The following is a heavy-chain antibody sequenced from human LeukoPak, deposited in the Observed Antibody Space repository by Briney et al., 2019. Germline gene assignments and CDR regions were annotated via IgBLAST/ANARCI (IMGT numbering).Heavy chain of an antibody. CDR1: GFTFSNAW. Sequence: GGSLRPSCAAPGFTFSNAWMSWVRQAPGKGLEWVGRIKSKTEGATTDYAAPVKVRFTIQRDDSKNTLYLQMNSLKTEDTAVYYCTTDYDCGGDCYRQFDYWGQGTLVTVSS. V-gene: IGHV3-15*01. D-gene: IGHD2-21*01. J-gene: IGHJ4*02. CDR3: TTDYDCGGDCYRQFDY. CDR2: IKSKTEGATT.